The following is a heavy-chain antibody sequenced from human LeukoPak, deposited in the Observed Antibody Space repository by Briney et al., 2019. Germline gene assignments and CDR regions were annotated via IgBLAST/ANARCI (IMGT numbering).Heavy chain of an antibody. Sequence: ASVKVSCKASGYTFTSYDINWVRQATGQRLEWMGWMNPNSGNTGYAQKFQGRVAITRNTSISAAYMELSSLRSEDTAVYYCARGLRPHCSSTSCYDYYMDVWGKGTTVTVSS. CDR3: ARGLRPHCSSTSCYDYYMDV. D-gene: IGHD2-2*01. CDR1: GYTFTSYD. CDR2: MNPNSGNT. V-gene: IGHV1-8*03. J-gene: IGHJ6*03.